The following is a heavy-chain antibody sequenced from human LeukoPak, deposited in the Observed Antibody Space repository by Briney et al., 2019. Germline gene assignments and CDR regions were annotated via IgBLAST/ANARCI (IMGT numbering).Heavy chain of an antibody. CDR2: IIPIFGTA. V-gene: IGHV1-69*05. Sequence: ASVKVSCKASGGTFSSYAISWVRQAPGQGLEWMGGIIPIFGTANYAQKFQGKVTITTDESTSTAYMELSSLRSEDTAVYYCARGITGTPSNYYYMDVWGKGTTVTVSS. CDR1: GGTFSSYA. D-gene: IGHD1-20*01. CDR3: ARGITGTPSNYYYMDV. J-gene: IGHJ6*03.